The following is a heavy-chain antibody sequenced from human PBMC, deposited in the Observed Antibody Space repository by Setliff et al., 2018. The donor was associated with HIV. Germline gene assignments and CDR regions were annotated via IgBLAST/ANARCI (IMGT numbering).Heavy chain of an antibody. CDR2: ISGTATTI. D-gene: IGHD4-17*01. CDR1: GFTFSDHY. V-gene: IGHV3-11*04. J-gene: IGHJ4*02. Sequence: PGGSLRLSCAASGFTFSDHYMSWIRQAPGKGLEWVSSISGTATTIYSADSVKGRFTISRDNAKNSLYLQMNSLRAEDTAVYYCARPYGDYLFDYWGQGTLVTVSS. CDR3: ARPYGDYLFDY.